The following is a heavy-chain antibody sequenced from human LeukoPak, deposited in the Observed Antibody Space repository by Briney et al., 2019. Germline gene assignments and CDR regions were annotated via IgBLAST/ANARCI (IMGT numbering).Heavy chain of an antibody. J-gene: IGHJ4*02. D-gene: IGHD2-2*01. CDR2: IYYSGST. Sequence: SETLSLTCSVSSYSINSNYYWGWIRQPPGKGLEWIGSIYYSGSTYYNPSLKRRVTISVDTSKNQFSLKLSSVTAADTAVYYCARLRDIVVVPAATGGDFDYWGQGTLVTVSS. CDR3: ARLRDIVVVPAATGGDFDY. V-gene: IGHV4-39*01. CDR1: SYSINSNYY.